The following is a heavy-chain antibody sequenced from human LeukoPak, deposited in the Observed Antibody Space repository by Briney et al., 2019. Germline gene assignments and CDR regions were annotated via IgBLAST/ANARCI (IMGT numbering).Heavy chain of an antibody. D-gene: IGHD6-13*01. J-gene: IGHJ4*02. CDR2: IYYSGST. V-gene: IGHV4-59*01. Sequence: PSETLSLTCTVSGGSISSYYWSWIRQPPGKGLEWIGYIYYSGSTNYNPSLKSRVTISVDTSKNQFSLKLSSVTAADTAVYYCARDAAAAGIDYWGQGTLVTVSS. CDR1: GGSISSYY. CDR3: ARDAAAAGIDY.